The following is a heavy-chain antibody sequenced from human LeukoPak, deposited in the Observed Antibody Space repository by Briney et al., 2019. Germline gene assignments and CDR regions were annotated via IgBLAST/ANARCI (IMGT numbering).Heavy chain of an antibody. V-gene: IGHV4-59*01. D-gene: IGHD1-26*01. CDR2: IYYSGST. CDR1: GGSISSYY. Sequence: SETLSLTFTVSGGSISSYYWSWIRQPPGKGLEWIGYIYYSGSTNYNPSLKSRVTISVDTSKNQFSLKLSSVTAADTAVYYCAREPNSGSYFSAFDIWGQGTMVTVSS. J-gene: IGHJ3*02. CDR3: AREPNSGSYFSAFDI.